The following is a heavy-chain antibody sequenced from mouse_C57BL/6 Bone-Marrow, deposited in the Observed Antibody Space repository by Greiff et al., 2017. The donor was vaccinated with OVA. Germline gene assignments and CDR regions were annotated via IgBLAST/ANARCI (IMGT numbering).Heavy chain of an antibody. Sequence: QVQLQQSGAELVKPGASVKISCKASGYAFSSYWMNWVKQRPGKGLEWIGQIYPGDGDTNYNGKFKGKATLTADKSSSTAYMQLSSLTSEDSAVYFCARSHDGSSYCWFAYWGQGTLVTVSA. V-gene: IGHV1-80*01. J-gene: IGHJ3*01. CDR1: GYAFSSYW. CDR2: IYPGDGDT. CDR3: ARSHDGSSYCWFAY. D-gene: IGHD1-1*01.